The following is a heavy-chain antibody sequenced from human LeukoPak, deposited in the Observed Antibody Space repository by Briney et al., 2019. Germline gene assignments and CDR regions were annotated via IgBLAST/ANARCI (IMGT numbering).Heavy chain of an antibody. CDR1: GFTFSSYA. CDR3: AKKHVGTVALDY. D-gene: IGHD1-1*01. Sequence: GGSLRLSCAASGFTFSSYAMNWVRQAPGKGLEWVSAISGSGGSTYYADSVKGRFTISRDNSKNTLYLQMNSLRAEDTAVYYCAKKHVGTVALDYWGQGTLVTVSS. V-gene: IGHV3-23*01. J-gene: IGHJ4*02. CDR2: ISGSGGST.